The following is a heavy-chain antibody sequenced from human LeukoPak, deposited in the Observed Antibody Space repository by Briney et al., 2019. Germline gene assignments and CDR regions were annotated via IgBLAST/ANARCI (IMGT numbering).Heavy chain of an antibody. CDR1: GGSISSGGYY. CDR2: IYHSGST. Sequence: SQTLSLTCTVSGGSISSGGYYWSWIRQPPGKGLEWIGYIYHSGSTYYNPSLKSRVTISVDTSKNQFSLKLTSVTAADTAVYYCARDLPGITLFRVAPPQDWYFDLWGRGTLVTVSS. D-gene: IGHD3-3*01. CDR3: ARDLPGITLFRVAPPQDWYFDL. J-gene: IGHJ2*01. V-gene: IGHV4-30-2*01.